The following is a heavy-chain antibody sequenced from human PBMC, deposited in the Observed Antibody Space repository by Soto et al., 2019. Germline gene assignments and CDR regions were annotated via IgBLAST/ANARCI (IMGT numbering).Heavy chain of an antibody. Sequence: PSETLSLTYTVSGDSISAYSWSWVRQPPGKGLEWIGNIHYNGNTKYNPSLKSRVTMSLDTSKNQFSLRLISVTAADTAKYFCAREGNLGRWLQPLDFWGQGTLVTVSS. D-gene: IGHD5-12*01. CDR2: IHYNGNT. CDR3: AREGNLGRWLQPLDF. CDR1: GDSISAYS. J-gene: IGHJ4*02. V-gene: IGHV4-59*13.